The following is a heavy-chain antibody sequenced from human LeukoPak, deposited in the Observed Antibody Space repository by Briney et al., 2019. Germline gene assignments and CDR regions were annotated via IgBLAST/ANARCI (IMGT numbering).Heavy chain of an antibody. CDR2: ISSSSSTI. CDR1: GFTFSSYS. Sequence: GGSLRLSCAASGFTFSSYSMNWVRQAPGKGLEWVSYISSSSSTIYYADSVKGRFTISRDNAKNSLYLQMNSLRAEDTAVYYCLPDYYDSSGYLDAFDIWGQGTMVTVSS. CDR3: LPDYYDSSGYLDAFDI. J-gene: IGHJ3*02. V-gene: IGHV3-48*01. D-gene: IGHD3-22*01.